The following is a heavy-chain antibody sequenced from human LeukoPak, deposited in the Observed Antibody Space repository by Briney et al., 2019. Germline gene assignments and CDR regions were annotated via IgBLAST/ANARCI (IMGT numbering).Heavy chain of an antibody. CDR3: ARFSTYPSY. V-gene: IGHV1-69*06. D-gene: IGHD3-3*02. J-gene: IGHJ4*02. CDR2: IIPIFGTA. CDR1: GGTFSSYA. Sequence: SSVKVSCKASGGTFSSYAISWVRQAPGQGLEWMGGIIPIFGTANYAQKFQGRVIMTGDTSTSTVYMELSSLRSEDTAFYYCARFSTYPSYWGQGTLVTVSS.